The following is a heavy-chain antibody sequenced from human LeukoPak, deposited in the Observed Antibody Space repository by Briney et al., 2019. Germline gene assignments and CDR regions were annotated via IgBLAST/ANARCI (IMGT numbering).Heavy chain of an antibody. V-gene: IGHV4-38-2*01. D-gene: IGHD2-21*01. Sequence: SETLSLTCAVSGYSISSGFYWGWIRQPPGKGLEWIGNVFHSGTTYYNPSLKSRVTMSVDTSKNQFSLKLTSVTAADTALYYCARCSYSYYYMDVWGKGTTVTVSS. CDR1: GYSISSGFY. J-gene: IGHJ6*03. CDR3: ARCSYSYYYMDV. CDR2: VFHSGTT.